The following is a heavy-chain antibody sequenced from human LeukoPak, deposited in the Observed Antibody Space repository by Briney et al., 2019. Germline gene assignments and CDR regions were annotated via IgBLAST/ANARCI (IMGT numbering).Heavy chain of an antibody. D-gene: IGHD3-3*01. J-gene: IGHJ4*02. Sequence: PGGFLRLSCAASGFTFSDYYMSWVRQAPGKGLEWISYISGSGSAIFYTDSVKGRFTISRDNAKNSVYLQMNSLRAEDTAVYYCASRVVDYWGQGTLVTVSS. V-gene: IGHV3-11*01. CDR3: ASRVVDY. CDR1: GFTFSDYY. CDR2: ISGSGSAI.